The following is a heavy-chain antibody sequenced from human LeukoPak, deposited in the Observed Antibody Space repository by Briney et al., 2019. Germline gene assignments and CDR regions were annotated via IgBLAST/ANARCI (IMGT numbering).Heavy chain of an antibody. D-gene: IGHD3-10*01. Sequence: PSETLSLTCTDSGYSISSGYYWGWIRQPPGKGLEWIGSIYHSGSTYYNPSLKSRVTISVDTSKNQFSLKLSSVTAADTAVYYCARDQPSYYYGSGSYAQPWGQGTLVTVSS. CDR1: GYSISSGYY. CDR2: IYHSGST. CDR3: ARDQPSYYYGSGSYAQP. J-gene: IGHJ1*01. V-gene: IGHV4-38-2*02.